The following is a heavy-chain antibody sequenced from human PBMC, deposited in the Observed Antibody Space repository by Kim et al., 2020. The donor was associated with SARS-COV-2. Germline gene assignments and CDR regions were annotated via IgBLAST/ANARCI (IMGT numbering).Heavy chain of an antibody. Sequence: GGSLRLSCAASGFTFDDYAMHWVRQAPGKGLEWVSGISWNSGSIGYADSVKGRFTISRDNAKNSLYLQMNSLRAEDTALYYCARSGSYPPYYYYYGMDVWGQGTTVTVSS. D-gene: IGHD1-26*01. V-gene: IGHV3-9*01. J-gene: IGHJ6*02. CDR1: GFTFDDYA. CDR3: ARSGSYPPYYYYYGMDV. CDR2: ISWNSGSI.